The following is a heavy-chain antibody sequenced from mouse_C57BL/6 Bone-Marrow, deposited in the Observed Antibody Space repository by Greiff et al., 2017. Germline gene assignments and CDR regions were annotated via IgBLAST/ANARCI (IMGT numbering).Heavy chain of an antibody. D-gene: IGHD1-1*01. CDR3: VRHAYYGSRNWYFDV. Sequence: EVQVVESGGGLVQPKGSLKLSCAASGFSFNTYAMNWVRQAPGKGLEWVASIRSKSNNYATYYADSVKDRFTISRDDSESMLYLQMNNLKTEDTAMYYCVRHAYYGSRNWYFDVWGTGTTVTVSS. J-gene: IGHJ1*03. V-gene: IGHV10-1*01. CDR2: IRSKSNNYAT. CDR1: GFSFNTYA.